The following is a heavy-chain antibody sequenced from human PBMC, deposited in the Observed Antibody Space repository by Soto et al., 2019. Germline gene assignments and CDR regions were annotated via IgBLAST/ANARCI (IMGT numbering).Heavy chain of an antibody. Sequence: GESLKISCKGSGYSFTSYWIGWVRQMPGKGLEWMGIIYPGDSDTRYSPSFQGQVTISADKSISSAYLQWSSLKASDTAMYFCARGPSTSGQSIAARPHYWGQGTLVTVSS. CDR2: IYPGDSDT. CDR3: ARGPSTSGQSIAARPHY. V-gene: IGHV5-51*01. CDR1: GYSFTSYW. D-gene: IGHD6-6*01. J-gene: IGHJ4*02.